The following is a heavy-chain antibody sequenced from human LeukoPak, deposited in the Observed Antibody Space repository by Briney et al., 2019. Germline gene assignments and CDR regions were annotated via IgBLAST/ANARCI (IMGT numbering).Heavy chain of an antibody. CDR3: ATDLISALGELSYLDY. J-gene: IGHJ4*02. CDR2: FDPEDGET. CDR1: GYTLTELS. Sequence: ASVKVSCKVSGYTLTELSMHWVRQAPGKGLEWMGGFDPEDGETIYAQKFQGRVTMTEDTSTDTAYMELRSLRSEDTAVYYCATDLISALGELSYLDYWGQGTLVTVSS. D-gene: IGHD3-16*02. V-gene: IGHV1-24*01.